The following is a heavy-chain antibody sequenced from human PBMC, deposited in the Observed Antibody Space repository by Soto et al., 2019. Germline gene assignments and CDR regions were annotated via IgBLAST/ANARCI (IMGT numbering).Heavy chain of an antibody. CDR1: GFTFSSYA. CDR3: ANRHVLLWFGELQSWFDP. Sequence: GGSLRLSCAASGFTFSSYAMSWVRQAPGKGLEWVSAISGSGGSTYYADSVKGRFTISRDNSKNTLYLQMNSLRAEDTAVYYCANRHVLLWFGELQSWFDPWGQGTLVTVSS. D-gene: IGHD3-10*01. CDR2: ISGSGGST. V-gene: IGHV3-23*01. J-gene: IGHJ5*02.